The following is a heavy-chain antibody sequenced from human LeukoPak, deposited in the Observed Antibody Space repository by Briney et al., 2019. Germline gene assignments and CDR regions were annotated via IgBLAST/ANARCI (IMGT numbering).Heavy chain of an antibody. CDR2: ISYHGNNK. CDR3: ARCPESSGYYYELDS. D-gene: IGHD3-22*01. J-gene: IGHJ4*02. Sequence: PGRSLRLSCAASGFTFSLYGMHWVRQAPGKGLEWVAVISYHGNNKYYADSVKGRFTIPRDNSKNTLYLQMNSLRAEDTAVYYCARCPESSGYYYELDSWGQGTLVTVSS. V-gene: IGHV3-30*03. CDR1: GFTFSLYG.